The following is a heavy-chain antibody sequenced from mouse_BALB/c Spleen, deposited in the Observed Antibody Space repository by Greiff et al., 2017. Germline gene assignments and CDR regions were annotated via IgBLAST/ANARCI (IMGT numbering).Heavy chain of an antibody. J-gene: IGHJ4*01. CDR1: GFNIKDYY. CDR2: IDPENGNT. Sequence: VQLQQSGAELVRPGALVKLSCKASGFNIKDYYMHWVKQRPEQGLEWIGWIDPENGNTIYDPKFQGKASITADTSSNTAYLQLSSLTSEDTAVYYCARGGTDAMDYWGQGTSVTVSS. V-gene: IGHV14-1*02. CDR3: ARGGTDAMDY. D-gene: IGHD3-3*01.